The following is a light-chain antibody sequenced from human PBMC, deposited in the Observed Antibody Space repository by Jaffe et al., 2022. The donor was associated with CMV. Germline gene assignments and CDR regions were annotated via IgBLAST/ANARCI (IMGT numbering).Light chain of an antibody. J-gene: IGLJ3*02. Sequence: SYVLTQTPSVSVAPGKTARINCMGNNIGDKSVHWNQQKPGQAPVVVMYNDKYRPSGIPERFSGSNSGNTATLTISSVEAGDEADYFCQLWDTGTNNVVFGGGTKLTVL. V-gene: IGLV3-21*04. CDR2: NDK. CDR1: NIGDKS. CDR3: QLWDTGTNNVV.